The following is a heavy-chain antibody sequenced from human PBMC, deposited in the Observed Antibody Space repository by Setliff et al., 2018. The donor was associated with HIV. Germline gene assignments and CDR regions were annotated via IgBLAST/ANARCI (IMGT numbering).Heavy chain of an antibody. CDR2: ISDDGSSK. D-gene: IGHD6-19*01. Sequence: GGSLRLSCAASGFTFSSYAMHWVRQAPGKGLEWVAVISDDGSSKYYAESVKGRFTISRDNSKNTLYVQMNSLRGEDTAIYYCARDDQSLAVAGFDYWGQGTLVTVSS. V-gene: IGHV3-30*04. CDR3: ARDDQSLAVAGFDY. J-gene: IGHJ4*02. CDR1: GFTFSSYA.